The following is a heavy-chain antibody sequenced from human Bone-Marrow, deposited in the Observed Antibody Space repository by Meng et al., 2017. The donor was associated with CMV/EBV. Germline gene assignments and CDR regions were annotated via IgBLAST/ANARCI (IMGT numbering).Heavy chain of an antibody. Sequence: SETLSLTCTVSGGSVSSGSYYWSWIRQPPGKGLEWIGYIYYSGSTNYNPSLKSRVTISVDTSKNQFSLKLSSVTAADTAVYYCARSYEDIVVVPAADTAPRYYYYGMDVWGQGTTVTFSS. V-gene: IGHV4-61*01. CDR3: ARSYEDIVVVPAADTAPRYYYYGMDV. CDR1: GGSVSSGSYY. J-gene: IGHJ6*02. CDR2: IYYSGST. D-gene: IGHD2-2*01.